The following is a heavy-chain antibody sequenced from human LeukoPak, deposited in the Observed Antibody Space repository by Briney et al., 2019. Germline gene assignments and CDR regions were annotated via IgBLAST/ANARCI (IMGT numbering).Heavy chain of an antibody. Sequence: PGGSLRLSCEATGFTFSSYDMHWVRQAPGKGLEWVAFMSYDGSNKYYVDSVKGRFTISRDNSKNTLYLQMNSLRAEDTAVYYCAKVKNSGLNWFDPWGQGTLVTVSS. V-gene: IGHV3-30*18. J-gene: IGHJ5*02. D-gene: IGHD5-12*01. CDR1: GFTFSSYD. CDR3: AKVKNSGLNWFDP. CDR2: MSYDGSNK.